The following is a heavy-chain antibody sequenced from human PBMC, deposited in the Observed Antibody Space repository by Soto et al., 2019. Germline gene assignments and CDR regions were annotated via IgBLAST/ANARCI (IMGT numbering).Heavy chain of an antibody. D-gene: IGHD3-16*01. CDR3: ARSGYTFGGVV. J-gene: IGHJ4*02. CDR1: GGSISNADYF. Sequence: SETLSLTCTVSGGSISNADYFWSWIRQPPGKGLEWIGYIYRGGSTSNYNSSLKSRVTISVDTSKNQISLELKSVTTVDTAVYYCARSGYTFGGVVWGQGILVTVSS. CDR2: IYRGGST. V-gene: IGHV4-30-4*02.